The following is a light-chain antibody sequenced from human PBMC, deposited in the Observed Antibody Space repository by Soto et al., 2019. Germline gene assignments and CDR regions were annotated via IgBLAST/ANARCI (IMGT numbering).Light chain of an antibody. CDR2: GAS. Sequence: EIVMTQSPAALSVSPGERVTLSCRASESLSTYLAWYQHKPGQAPRLLIYGASTKATGIPARFSGSGSATDFTLTISSLQSEDFAVYYCQSYNDWPSSFGQGTKVDIK. CDR3: QSYNDWPSS. V-gene: IGKV3-15*01. J-gene: IGKJ2*01. CDR1: ESLSTY.